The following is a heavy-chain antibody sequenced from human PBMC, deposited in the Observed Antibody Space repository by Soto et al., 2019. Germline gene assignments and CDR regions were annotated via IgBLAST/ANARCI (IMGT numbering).Heavy chain of an antibody. D-gene: IGHD3-10*01. V-gene: IGHV2-26*01. CDR3: ARIGYYYGGRLYFDVVDY. CDR2: IFWNDEA. Sequence: QVTLKESGPVLVKPTDTLTLTCTASGFSLTNPRLGVSWIRQPPGKALEWLAHIFWNDEASSNMYLMTRLTICRGTSYSQVVLTLPSLDRVDTATYYCARIGYYYGGRLYFDVVDYWGQGPLVPVSS. J-gene: IGHJ4*02. CDR1: GFSLTNPRLG.